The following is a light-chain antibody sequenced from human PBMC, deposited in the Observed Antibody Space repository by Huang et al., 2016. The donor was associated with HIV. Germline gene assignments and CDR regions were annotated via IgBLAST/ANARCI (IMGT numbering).Light chain of an antibody. CDR3: HQYGTSPET. CDR1: QSVSGHY. Sequence: EVALSQSPGTLSLSPGEGATLSCRASQSVSGHYLAWYQQRPGQAPRLLIYGASRRATGIPDRFSGSGSGTDFTLTVNTLEPEDVAVYYCHQYGTSPETFGQGTKVEIK. V-gene: IGKV3-20*01. CDR2: GAS. J-gene: IGKJ1*01.